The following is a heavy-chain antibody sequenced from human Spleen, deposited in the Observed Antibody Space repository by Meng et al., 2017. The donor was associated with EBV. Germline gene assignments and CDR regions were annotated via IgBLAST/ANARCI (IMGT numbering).Heavy chain of an antibody. D-gene: IGHD3-10*01. CDR3: ASESGRGFTPDY. J-gene: IGHJ4*02. V-gene: IGHV1-69*01. Sequence: QGQLQPSGAEVKKPGSSVKVSCRTSGGTLRSDAVSWVRPPPGQQLEWMGGLIPRSGAPHYAQKCQDRVTIIADESTSTHSMELNNLRFEDTAMYYCASESGRGFTPDYWCQGTLVTVSS. CDR1: GGTLRSDA. CDR2: LIPRSGAP.